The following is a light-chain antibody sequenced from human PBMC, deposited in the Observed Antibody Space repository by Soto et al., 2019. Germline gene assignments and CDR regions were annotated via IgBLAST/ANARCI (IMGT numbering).Light chain of an antibody. CDR3: QQYNNWPRT. V-gene: IGKV3-15*01. CDR1: QSVGSN. Sequence: EILMTQSPATLSVSPGERATLSCRASQSVGSNIAWYQQKPGQAPRLLISGASTRAAGISARFSGSGSGTEFTLTVSSLQSEDFAVYYCQQYNNWPRTFGQGTKVDIK. CDR2: GAS. J-gene: IGKJ1*01.